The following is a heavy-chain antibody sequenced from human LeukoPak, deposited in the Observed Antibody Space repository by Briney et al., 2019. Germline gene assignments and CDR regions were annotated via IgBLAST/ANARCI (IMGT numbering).Heavy chain of an antibody. CDR1: GFTFSGYA. CDR2: ISYDGSNK. Sequence: HPGGSLRLSCAASGFTFSGYAIHWVRQAPGKGLEWVAVISYDGSNKYYADSVKGRFTISRDNSKNTLYLQMDSLRAEDTAAYYCARGIVTMIVVIDYWGQGTLVTVSS. J-gene: IGHJ4*02. V-gene: IGHV3-30*04. D-gene: IGHD3-22*01. CDR3: ARGIVTMIVVIDY.